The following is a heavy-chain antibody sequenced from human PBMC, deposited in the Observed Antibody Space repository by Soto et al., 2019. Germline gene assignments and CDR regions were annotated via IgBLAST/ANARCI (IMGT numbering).Heavy chain of an antibody. CDR2: INHSGST. CDR1: GGSVSGYY. Sequence: SESLSLTCAVYGGSVSGYYWSWIRQPPGKGLEWIGEINHSGSTNYNPSLKSRVTISVDTSKNQFSLKLSSVTAADTAVYYCAINFDWYVEGYYAMDVWGQGTTVTVSS. D-gene: IGHD3-9*01. J-gene: IGHJ6*02. CDR3: AINFDWYVEGYYAMDV. V-gene: IGHV4-34*01.